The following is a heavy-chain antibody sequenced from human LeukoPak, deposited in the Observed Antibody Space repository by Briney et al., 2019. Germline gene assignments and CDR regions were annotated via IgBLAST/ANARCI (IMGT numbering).Heavy chain of an antibody. Sequence: ASVTVSCKVSGYTLTELSMHWVRQAPGKGLEWMGGFDPADGETIYTQKVEGRVTMTEDTSADTAYMELSSLRSEDTAVYYCATDLAMPVYSSGWYRIVPPPYWGQGTLVTVSS. D-gene: IGHD6-19*01. V-gene: IGHV1-24*01. CDR2: FDPADGET. CDR1: GYTLTELS. J-gene: IGHJ4*02. CDR3: ATDLAMPVYSSGWYRIVPPPY.